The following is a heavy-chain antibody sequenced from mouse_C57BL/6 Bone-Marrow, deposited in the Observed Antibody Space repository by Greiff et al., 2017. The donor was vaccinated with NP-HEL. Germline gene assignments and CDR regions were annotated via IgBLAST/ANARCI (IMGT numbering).Heavy chain of an antibody. Sequence: EVQRVESGPGMVKPSQSLSLTCTVTGYSITSGYDWHWIRHFPGNKLEWMGYISYSGSTNYNPSLKSRISITHDTSKNHFFLKLNSVTTEDTATYYCARWDSRSGFAYWGQGTLVTVSA. D-gene: IGHD1-1*01. CDR3: ARWDSRSGFAY. CDR1: GYSITSGYD. CDR2: ISYSGST. V-gene: IGHV3-1*01. J-gene: IGHJ3*01.